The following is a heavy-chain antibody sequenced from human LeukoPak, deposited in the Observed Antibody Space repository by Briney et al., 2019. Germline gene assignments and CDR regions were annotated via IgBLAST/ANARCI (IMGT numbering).Heavy chain of an antibody. D-gene: IGHD3-10*01. CDR2: TSAYNGNT. V-gene: IGHV1-18*01. J-gene: IGHJ4*02. Sequence: ASVKVSCKASGYTFTSYAMHWVRQAPGQGLEWMGWTSAYNGNTNYAQKLQGRVTMTTDTSTSTAYMELRSLRSDDTAVYYCARAPIGYYYGSGSHPRPFDYWGQGTLVTVSS. CDR3: ARAPIGYYYGSGSHPRPFDY. CDR1: GYTFTSYA.